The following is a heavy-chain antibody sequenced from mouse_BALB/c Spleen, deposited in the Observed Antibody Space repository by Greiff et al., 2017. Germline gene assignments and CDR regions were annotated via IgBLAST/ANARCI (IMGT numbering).Heavy chain of an antibody. V-gene: IGHV1S16*01. J-gene: IGHJ2*01. D-gene: IGHD1-1*01. Sequence: VQLQQPGAELVKPGASVSLSCTASGYTFTSYYMYWVQQRPGQGLEWIGGINPSNGGTNFNEKFTSKATLTVDKSSSTDYMQLSSLTSEDSAVYYCTKDNGSPLDYWGQGTTVTVSS. CDR2: INPSNGGT. CDR3: TKDNGSPLDY. CDR1: GYTFTSYY.